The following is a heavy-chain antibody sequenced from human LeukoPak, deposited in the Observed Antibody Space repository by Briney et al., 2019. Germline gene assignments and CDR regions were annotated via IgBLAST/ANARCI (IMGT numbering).Heavy chain of an antibody. D-gene: IGHD3-16*01. V-gene: IGHV3-21*01. CDR3: ARITVSGGGIDY. CDR1: GFTFTSHS. CDR2: IRGSSNYI. J-gene: IGHJ4*02. Sequence: PGGSLRLSCAASGFTFTSHSMNWVRQAPGKGLEWVSSIRGSSNYIYHADSVKGRFTVSRDNAKNSLYLQMNSLRAEDTAVYFCARITVSGGGIDYWGQGTLVTVSS.